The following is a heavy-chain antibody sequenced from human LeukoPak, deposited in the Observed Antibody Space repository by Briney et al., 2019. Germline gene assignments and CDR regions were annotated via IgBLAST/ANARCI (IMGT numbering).Heavy chain of an antibody. J-gene: IGHJ4*02. CDR2: ITSSASTI. CDR1: GFTFSSYQ. Sequence: PGGSLRLSCAASGFTFSSYQMNWVRQAQGKGLEWVSYITSSASTIYYADSVKGRFTISRDNAKNSLYLQMNSLRAEDTAVYYCASLTSPLNYWGQGTLVTVSS. CDR3: ASLTSPLNY. V-gene: IGHV3-48*03. D-gene: IGHD2-21*02.